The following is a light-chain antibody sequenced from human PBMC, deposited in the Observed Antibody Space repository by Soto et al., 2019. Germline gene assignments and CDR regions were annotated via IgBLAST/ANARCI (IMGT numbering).Light chain of an antibody. V-gene: IGLV2-14*01. CDR1: SSDVGGYNY. J-gene: IGLJ1*01. CDR2: EVS. Sequence: QSALTQPASVSASPGQSITISCTGTSSDVGGYNYVAWYQQHPGKAPKLMIYEVSNRPSGVSNRFSGSKSGNTASLTISGRQAEDEADYYCSSYTSSSTYVFGTGTKVTVL. CDR3: SSYTSSSTYV.